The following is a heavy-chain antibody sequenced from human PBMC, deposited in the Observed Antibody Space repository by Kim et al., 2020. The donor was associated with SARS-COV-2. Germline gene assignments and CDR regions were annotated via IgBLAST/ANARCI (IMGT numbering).Heavy chain of an antibody. J-gene: IGHJ3*02. CDR2: IYPGDSDT. Sequence: GESLKISCKGSGYSFTSYWIGWVRQMPGKGLEWMGIIYPGDSDTRYSPSFQGQVTISADKSISTAYLQWSSLKASDTAMYYCARRDPGDGYNPENAFDIWGQGTMVTVSS. D-gene: IGHD5-12*01. CDR1: GYSFTSYW. V-gene: IGHV5-51*01. CDR3: ARRDPGDGYNPENAFDI.